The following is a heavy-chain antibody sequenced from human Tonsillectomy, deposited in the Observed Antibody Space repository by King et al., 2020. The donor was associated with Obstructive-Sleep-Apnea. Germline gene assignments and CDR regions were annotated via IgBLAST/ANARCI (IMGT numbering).Heavy chain of an antibody. CDR3: ARSPSTDVYGMDV. Sequence: QLVQSGAEVKKPGASVKVSCKASGYTFTSQQMHCVRQAPGQGLEWRGIINPLEGSRTYAQKFQGRVTMTSDTSTSTVYMELSSLRSGDTAGYYCARSPSTDVYGMDVWGQGTTVTVS. V-gene: IGHV1-46*01. CDR1: GYTFTSQQ. CDR2: INPLEGSR. J-gene: IGHJ6*02. D-gene: IGHD1-26*01.